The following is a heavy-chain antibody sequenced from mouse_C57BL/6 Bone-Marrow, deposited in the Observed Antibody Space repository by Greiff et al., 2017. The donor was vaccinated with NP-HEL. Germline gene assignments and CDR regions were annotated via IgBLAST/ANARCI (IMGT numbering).Heavy chain of an antibody. CDR3: ARGSSGSYYFDY. J-gene: IGHJ2*01. V-gene: IGHV1-52*01. CDR1: GYTFTSYW. Sequence: VQLQQPGAELVRPGSSVKLSCKASGYTFTSYWMHWVKQRPIQGLEWIGNIDPSDSETHYNQKFKDKATLTVDKSSSTAYMQLSSLTSEDSAVYYCARGSSGSYYFDYWGQGTTLTVSS. D-gene: IGHD3-2*02. CDR2: IDPSDSET.